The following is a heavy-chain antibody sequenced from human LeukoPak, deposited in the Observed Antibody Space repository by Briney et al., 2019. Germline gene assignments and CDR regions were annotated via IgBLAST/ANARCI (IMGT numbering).Heavy chain of an antibody. D-gene: IGHD1-7*01. Sequence: ASVKVSCKASGGTFSSYAISWVRQAPGQGLECMGRIIPIFGTANYAQKFQGRVTITTDESTSTAYMELSSLRSEDTCVYYCASNVPEVGDYNWYYLCWGQGTLVTVSS. J-gene: IGHJ4*02. V-gene: IGHV1-69*05. CDR3: ASNVPEVGDYNWYYLC. CDR1: GGTFSSYA. CDR2: IIPIFGTA.